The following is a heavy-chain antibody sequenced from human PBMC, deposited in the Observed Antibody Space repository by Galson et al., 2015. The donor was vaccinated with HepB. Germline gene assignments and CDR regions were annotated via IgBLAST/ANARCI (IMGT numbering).Heavy chain of an antibody. D-gene: IGHD3-3*01. Sequence: LEWVGFIRSKPYGGTTEYAASVKGRFTISRDDSKNIAYLQMNSLKTEDTAVYYCSVPDFWSGYHPLYYFDYWGQGTLSTVSP. J-gene: IGHJ4*02. CDR3: SVPDFWSGYHPLYYFDY. V-gene: IGHV3-49*02. CDR2: IRSKPYGGTT.